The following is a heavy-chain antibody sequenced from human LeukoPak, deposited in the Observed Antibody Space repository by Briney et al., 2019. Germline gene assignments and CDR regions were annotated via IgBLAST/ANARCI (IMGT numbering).Heavy chain of an antibody. CDR2: IYYSGST. CDR3: ARHTTVVPPHYFDY. J-gene: IGHJ4*02. CDR1: GGSISSYY. Sequence: SETLSLTCTVSGGSISSYYWSWIRRPPGKGLEWIGYIYYSGSTNYNPSLKSRVTISLDTSKNQISLKLSSVTAADTAVYYCARHTTVVPPHYFDYWGQGTLVTASS. D-gene: IGHD4-23*01. V-gene: IGHV4-59*08.